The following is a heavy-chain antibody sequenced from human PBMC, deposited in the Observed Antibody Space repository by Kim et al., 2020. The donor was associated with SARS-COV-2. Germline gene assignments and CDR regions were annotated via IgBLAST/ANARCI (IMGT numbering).Heavy chain of an antibody. D-gene: IGHD4-17*01. Sequence: ASVKVSCKASGYTFTSYAMHWVRQAPGQRLEWMGWINAGNGNTKYSQKFQGRVTITRDTSASTAYMELSSLRSEDTAVYYCARLPRPVTTDLFDYWGQGTLVTVSS. CDR2: INAGNGNT. CDR3: ARLPRPVTTDLFDY. V-gene: IGHV1-3*01. J-gene: IGHJ4*02. CDR1: GYTFTSYA.